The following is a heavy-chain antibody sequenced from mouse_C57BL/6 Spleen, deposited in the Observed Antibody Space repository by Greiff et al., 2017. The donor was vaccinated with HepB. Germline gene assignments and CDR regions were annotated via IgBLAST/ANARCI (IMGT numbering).Heavy chain of an antibody. J-gene: IGHJ1*03. CDR3: ARPNYYGSSYHWYFDV. CDR1: GFTFSSYG. CDR2: ISSGGSYT. V-gene: IGHV5-6*01. D-gene: IGHD1-1*01. Sequence: EVKLVESGGDLVKPGGSLKLSCAASGFTFSSYGMSWVRQTPDKRLEWVATISSGGSYTYYPDSVKGRFTISRDNAKNTLYLQMSSLKSEDTAMYYCARPNYYGSSYHWYFDVWGTGTTVTVSS.